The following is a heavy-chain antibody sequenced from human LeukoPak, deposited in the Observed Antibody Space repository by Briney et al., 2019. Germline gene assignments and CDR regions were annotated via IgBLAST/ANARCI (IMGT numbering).Heavy chain of an antibody. V-gene: IGHV4-39*07. D-gene: IGHD1-26*01. CDR3: ATDAGAYYPVGI. CDR2: IYYSGST. J-gene: IGHJ3*02. CDR1: GGSISSSSYY. Sequence: SETLSLTCTVSGGSISSSSYYWGWIRQPPGKGLEWIGSIYYSGSTYYNPSLKSRVTISVDTSKNQFSLKLSSVTAADTAVYYCATDAGAYYPVGIWGQGTMVTVSS.